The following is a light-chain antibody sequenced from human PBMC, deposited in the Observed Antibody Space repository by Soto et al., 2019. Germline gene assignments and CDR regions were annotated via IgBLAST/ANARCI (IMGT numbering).Light chain of an antibody. CDR1: SSDVDGYNY. V-gene: IGLV2-14*01. CDR3: SSYKGRSTLRYV. J-gene: IGLJ1*01. CDR2: DVS. Sequence: QSALTQPASVSGSPGQSITISCTGTSSDVDGYNYVSWYQQHPGKAPKLMIYDVSNRPSGVSNRFSGSKSGNTASLTISGLLADDEADDYCSSYKGRSTLRYVFGTGTKLTVL.